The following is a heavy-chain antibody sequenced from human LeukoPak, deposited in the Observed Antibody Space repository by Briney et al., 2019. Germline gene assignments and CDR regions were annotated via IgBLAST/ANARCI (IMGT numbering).Heavy chain of an antibody. D-gene: IGHD4-23*01. Sequence: TSETLSLTCTVSGGSISSSSFYWDWIRQPPGKGLEWIGSIYYSGSTYYNPSLKSRVTISVDTSKNQFSLKLTSVTAADTAVYFCARQGGGKGFDYWGQGTLVTVSS. V-gene: IGHV4-39*01. CDR2: IYYSGST. J-gene: IGHJ4*02. CDR1: GGSISSSSFY. CDR3: ARQGGGKGFDY.